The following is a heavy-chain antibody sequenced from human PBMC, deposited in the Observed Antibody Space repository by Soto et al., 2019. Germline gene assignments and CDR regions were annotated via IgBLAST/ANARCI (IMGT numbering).Heavy chain of an antibody. CDR2: ISSSSSYI. Sequence: GSLRLSCAASGFTFSSYSMNWVRQAPGKGLEWVSSISSSSSYIYYADSVKGRFTISRDNAKNSLYLQMNSLRAEDTAVYYCARANSSSSQGHYYYYYMAVWGKGTTVPV. CDR1: GFTFSSYS. J-gene: IGHJ6*03. CDR3: ARANSSSSQGHYYYYYMAV. D-gene: IGHD6-6*01. V-gene: IGHV3-21*01.